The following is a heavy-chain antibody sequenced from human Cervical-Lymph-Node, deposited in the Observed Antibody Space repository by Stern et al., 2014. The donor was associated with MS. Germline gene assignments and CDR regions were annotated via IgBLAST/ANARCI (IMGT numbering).Heavy chain of an antibody. Sequence: VQLVESGGGVVQPGRSLRLSCAPSGFTFINYGMHWVRRAPGKGLEWVALIWDDGSETYYADSVRGRFIISPDNSKNALFLPMHSLRVEDTAVYYCAGRRSLLGPYGMDVWGQGTAVIVSS. J-gene: IGHJ6*02. CDR3: AGRRSLLGPYGMDV. D-gene: IGHD3-16*01. CDR1: GFTFINYG. V-gene: IGHV3-33*01. CDR2: IWDDGSET.